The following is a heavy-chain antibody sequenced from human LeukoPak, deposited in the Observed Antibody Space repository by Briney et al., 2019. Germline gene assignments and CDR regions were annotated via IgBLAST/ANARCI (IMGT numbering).Heavy chain of an antibody. CDR2: IYHSGST. CDR1: GYSISSGYY. J-gene: IGHJ4*02. V-gene: IGHV4-38-2*01. D-gene: IGHD2-21*02. CDR3: ARAGVVVTAIPQY. Sequence: SETLSLTCAVSGYSISSGYYWGWIRQPPGKGLEWIGSIYHSGSTYYNPSLKSRVTISVDTSKNQFSLKLSSVTAADTAVYYCARAGVVVTAIPQYWGQGTLSPSPQ.